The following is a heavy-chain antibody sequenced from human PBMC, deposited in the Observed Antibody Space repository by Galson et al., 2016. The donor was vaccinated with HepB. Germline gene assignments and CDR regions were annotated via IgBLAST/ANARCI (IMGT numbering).Heavy chain of an antibody. J-gene: IGHJ6*02. D-gene: IGHD2-2*01. V-gene: IGHV3-53*01. CDR2: IHTGGNT. Sequence: LRLSCAVSGFPVSSNYMTWVRQAPGKGPEWVSVIHTGGNTYYADSVKGRFIISRDNFKNILYLQMNSLRVGDTAVYYCGGDKRLMPRQGMYYYGTDVWGPGTTVTVSS. CDR3: GGDKRLMPRQGMYYYGTDV. CDR1: GFPVSSNY.